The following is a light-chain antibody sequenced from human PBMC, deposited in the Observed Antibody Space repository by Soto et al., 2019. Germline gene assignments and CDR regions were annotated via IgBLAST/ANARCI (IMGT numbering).Light chain of an antibody. CDR2: GTS. CDR1: QSVCSSY. J-gene: IGKJ2*01. Sequence: EIVLTQSPGTLSLSPGERATLSCRASQSVCSSYLAWYQQKPGQAPRLLIYGTSRRATGIPDRFSGSESGTDFTLTISRLEPEDFAVYYCQQYGSSLMYTFGQGTKLEIK. V-gene: IGKV3-20*01. CDR3: QQYGSSLMYT.